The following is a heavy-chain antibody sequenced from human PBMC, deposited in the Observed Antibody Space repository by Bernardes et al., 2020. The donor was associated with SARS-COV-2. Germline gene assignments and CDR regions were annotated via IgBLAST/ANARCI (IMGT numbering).Heavy chain of an antibody. CDR3: ASLTHYYYYYGMDV. J-gene: IGHJ6*02. CDR2: IYYSGST. CDR1: GGSISSGDYY. D-gene: IGHD3-9*01. V-gene: IGHV4-30-4*01. Sequence: SETLSLTCTVSGGSISSGDYYWSWIRQPPGKGLEWIGYIYYSGSTYYNPSLKSRVTISVDTSKNQFSLKLSSVTAADTAVYYCASLTHYYYYYGMDVWGQGTTVTVSS.